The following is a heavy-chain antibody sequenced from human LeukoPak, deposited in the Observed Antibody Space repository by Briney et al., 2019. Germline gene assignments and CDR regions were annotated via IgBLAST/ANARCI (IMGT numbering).Heavy chain of an antibody. J-gene: IGHJ3*02. V-gene: IGHV7-4-1*02. D-gene: IGHD6-13*01. CDR1: GYTFTSYA. CDR3: ARSQDRGSSWYTGAFDI. CDR2: INTNTGNP. Sequence: ASVKVSCKASGYTFTSYAMNWVRQAPGQGLEWMGWINTNTGNPTYAQGFTGRFVFSLDTSVSTAYLQISSLKAEDTAVYYCARSQDRGSSWYTGAFDIWGQGTMVTVSS.